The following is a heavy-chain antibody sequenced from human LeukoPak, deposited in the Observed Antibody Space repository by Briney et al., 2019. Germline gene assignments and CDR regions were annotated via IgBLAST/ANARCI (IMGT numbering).Heavy chain of an antibody. CDR3: VRKWVRRVISTDY. J-gene: IGHJ4*02. D-gene: IGHD3-10*01. Sequence: GASVKVSCKASGYNFSDYYLHWVRQAPGQGLEWMGWISPYSNGTKSAQKFQGRVTMTRDTSTSTAYMELNRLTSDDTAMYYCVRKWVRRVISTDYWGQGTLATVSS. CDR1: GYNFSDYY. V-gene: IGHV1-2*02. CDR2: ISPYSNGT.